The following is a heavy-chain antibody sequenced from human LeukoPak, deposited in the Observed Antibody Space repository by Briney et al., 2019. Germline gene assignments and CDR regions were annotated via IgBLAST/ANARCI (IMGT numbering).Heavy chain of an antibody. D-gene: IGHD3-22*01. J-gene: IGHJ4*02. Sequence: GGSLRLSCAASGFTFSSYAMNWVRQAPGKGLEWVSAISGSGGSTYYADSVKGRFTISRDNSKNTLYLQMNSLRAEDTAVYYCARGYLLHYYDSSGYFDYWGQGTLVTVSS. V-gene: IGHV3-23*01. CDR1: GFTFSSYA. CDR3: ARGYLLHYYDSSGYFDY. CDR2: ISGSGGST.